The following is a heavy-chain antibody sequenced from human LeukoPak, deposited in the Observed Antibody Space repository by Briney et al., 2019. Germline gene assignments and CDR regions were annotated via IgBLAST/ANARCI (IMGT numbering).Heavy chain of an antibody. J-gene: IGHJ6*02. CDR3: ARDSDGMDV. V-gene: IGHV1-2*02. CDR2: INPKSGGT. CDR1: GYTFTGHY. Sequence: ASVKVSCKASGYTFTGHYMHWVRRAPGQGLEWMGWINPKSGGTNYVQKFQGRVTVTRDTSISTAYMELSRLRSDDTAVYYCARDSDGMDVWGQGTTVTVSS.